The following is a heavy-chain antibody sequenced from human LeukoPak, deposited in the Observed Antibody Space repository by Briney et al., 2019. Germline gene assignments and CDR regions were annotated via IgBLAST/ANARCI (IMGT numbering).Heavy chain of an antibody. CDR2: ISWNSGSI. J-gene: IGHJ4*02. CDR1: GFTFDDYA. D-gene: IGHD1-26*01. Sequence: PGRSLRLSCAASGFTFDDYAMHWVRQAPGKGLEWVSGISWNSGSIGYADSVKGRFTISRDNAKNSLYLQMNSLRAEDTASYYCAKDRNSGSYYEYDYWGQGTLVTVSS. V-gene: IGHV3-9*01. CDR3: AKDRNSGSYYEYDY.